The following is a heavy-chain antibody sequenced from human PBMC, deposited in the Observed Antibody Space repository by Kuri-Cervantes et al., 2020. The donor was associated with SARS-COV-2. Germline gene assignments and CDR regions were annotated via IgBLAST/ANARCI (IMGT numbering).Heavy chain of an antibody. Sequence: GSLRLSCTVSGGSISSSTYYWGWIRQPPGKGLEWIGTIYYSGSTDYNPSLKSRVTISVDTSKNQFSLKLTSVTAADTAVYYCASYHQLLPRRSFDYWGQGTLVTVSS. D-gene: IGHD2-2*01. CDR2: IYYSGST. J-gene: IGHJ4*02. CDR1: GGSISSSTYY. V-gene: IGHV4-39*01. CDR3: ASYHQLLPRRSFDY.